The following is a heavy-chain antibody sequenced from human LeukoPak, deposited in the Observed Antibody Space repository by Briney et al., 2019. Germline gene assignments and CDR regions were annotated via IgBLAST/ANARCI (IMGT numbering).Heavy chain of an antibody. CDR2: ISGSGGST. J-gene: IGHJ4*02. V-gene: IGHV3-23*01. D-gene: IGHD4-17*01. CDR3: AKDRIPRMTTVHKGYFDY. Sequence: PGGSLRLSCAASGFTFSSYAMSWVRQAPGRGLEWVSAISGSGGSTYYADSVKGRFTISRDNSKNTLYLQMNSLRAEDTAVYYCAKDRIPRMTTVHKGYFDYWGQGTLVTVSS. CDR1: GFTFSSYA.